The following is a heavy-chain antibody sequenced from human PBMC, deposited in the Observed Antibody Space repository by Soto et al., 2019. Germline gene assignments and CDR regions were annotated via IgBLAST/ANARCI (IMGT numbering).Heavy chain of an antibody. CDR3: ARDGGAYCGGDCYMGFDY. CDR2: IWYDGSNK. CDR1: GFTFSSYG. Sequence: QVQLVESGGGVVQPGRSLRLSCAASGFTFSSYGMHWVRQAPGKGLEWVAVIWYDGSNKYYADSVKGRFTISRDNSKNTLYLQMYSLRAEDTAVYYCARDGGAYCGGDCYMGFDYWGQGTLVTVSS. V-gene: IGHV3-33*01. J-gene: IGHJ4*02. D-gene: IGHD2-21*02.